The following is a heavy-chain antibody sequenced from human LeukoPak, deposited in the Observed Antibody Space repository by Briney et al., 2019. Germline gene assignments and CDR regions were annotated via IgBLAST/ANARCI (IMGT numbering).Heavy chain of an antibody. CDR2: IIPILGIA. CDR3: ARAEKAVAGTAVDY. D-gene: IGHD6-19*01. V-gene: IGHV1-69*02. J-gene: IGHJ4*02. Sequence: ASVKVSCKASGGTFSSYTISWVRQAPGQGHEWMGRIIPILGIANYAQKFQGRVTITADKSTSTAYMELSSLRSEDTAVYYCARAEKAVAGTAVDYWGQGTLVTVSS. CDR1: GGTFSSYT.